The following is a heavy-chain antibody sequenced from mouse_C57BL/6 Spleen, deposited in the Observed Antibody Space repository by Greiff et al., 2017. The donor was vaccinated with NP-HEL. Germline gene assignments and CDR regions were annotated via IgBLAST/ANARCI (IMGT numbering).Heavy chain of an antibody. CDR3: TREDYASWFAY. V-gene: IGHV5-9-1*02. CDR1: GFTFSSYA. D-gene: IGHD2-4*01. J-gene: IGHJ3*01. Sequence: EVMLVESGEGLVKPGGSLKLSCAASGFTFSSYAMSWVRQTPEKRLEWVAYISSGGDYIYYADTVTGRFTISRDNARNTLYLQMSSLKSEDTAMYYCTREDYASWFAYWGQGTLVTVSA. CDR2: ISSGGDYI.